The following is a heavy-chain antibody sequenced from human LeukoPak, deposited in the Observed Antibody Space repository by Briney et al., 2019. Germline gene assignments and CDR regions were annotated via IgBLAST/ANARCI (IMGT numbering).Heavy chain of an antibody. CDR3: AREMIAAADIDAFDI. D-gene: IGHD6-13*01. CDR1: GGSFSGYY. J-gene: IGHJ3*02. CDR2: INHSGST. V-gene: IGHV4-34*01. Sequence: PSETLSLTCAAYGGSFSGYYWSWIRQPPGKGLEWVGEINHSGSTNYNPALKSRVTISVDTAKNQFSLKLSSETVADTAVYYCAREMIAAADIDAFDIWGQGTMVTVSS.